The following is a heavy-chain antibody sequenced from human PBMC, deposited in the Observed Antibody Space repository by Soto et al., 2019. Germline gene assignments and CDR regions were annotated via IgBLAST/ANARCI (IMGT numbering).Heavy chain of an antibody. V-gene: IGHV1-8*01. CDR2: MNPNSGNT. Sequence: QVQLVQSGAEVKKPGASVKVSCKASGYTFTSYDINWVRQATGQGLEWMGWMNPNSGNTGYAQKFQGRVTMTRNTSISTAYMELSSLRSEDTAVYYCGRGYYGSGSYSYYFDYWGQGTLVTVSS. CDR1: GYTFTSYD. D-gene: IGHD3-10*01. CDR3: GRGYYGSGSYSYYFDY. J-gene: IGHJ4*02.